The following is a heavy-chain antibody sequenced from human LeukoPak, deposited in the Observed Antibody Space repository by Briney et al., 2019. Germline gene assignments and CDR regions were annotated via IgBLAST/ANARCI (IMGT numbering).Heavy chain of an antibody. Sequence: ASVKVSCKASGYTFTGYYMHWVRQAPGQGLEWMGWMNPNSGNTGYAQKFQGRVTMTRNTSISTAYMELSSLRSEDTAVYYCAITLLYFDWLRSDNWFDPWGQGTLVTVSS. V-gene: IGHV1-8*02. CDR3: AITLLYFDWLRSDNWFDP. CDR2: MNPNSGNT. J-gene: IGHJ5*02. D-gene: IGHD3-9*01. CDR1: GYTFTGYY.